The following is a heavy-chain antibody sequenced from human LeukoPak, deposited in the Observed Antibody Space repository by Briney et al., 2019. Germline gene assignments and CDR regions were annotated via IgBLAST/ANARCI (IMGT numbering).Heavy chain of an antibody. CDR3: ARENPDSSGYSFDY. J-gene: IGHJ4*02. D-gene: IGHD3-22*01. V-gene: IGHV4-59*12. CDR1: GGSISSYY. CDR2: IYYSGST. Sequence: PSETLSLTCTVSGGSISSYYWSWIRQPPGKGLEWIGYIYYSGSTYYNPSLKSRVTISVDTSKNQFSLKLSSVTAADTAVYYCARENPDSSGYSFDYWGQGTLVTVSS.